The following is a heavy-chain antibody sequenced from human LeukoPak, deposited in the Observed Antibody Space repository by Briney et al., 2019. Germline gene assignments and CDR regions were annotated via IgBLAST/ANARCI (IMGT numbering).Heavy chain of an antibody. CDR2: IYHSGST. V-gene: IGHV4-38-2*01. CDR1: GYSISSGYY. Sequence: PSEALSLTCAVSGYSISSGYYWGWIRQPPGKGLEWIGSIYHSGSTYYNPSLKSRVTISVDTSKNQFSLKPSSVTAADTAVYYCGGAEGYSSSANWFDPWGQGTLVTVSS. D-gene: IGHD6-6*01. J-gene: IGHJ5*02. CDR3: GGAEGYSSSANWFDP.